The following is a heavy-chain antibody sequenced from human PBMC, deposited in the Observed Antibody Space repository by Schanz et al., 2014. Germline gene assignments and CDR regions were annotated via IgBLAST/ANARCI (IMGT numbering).Heavy chain of an antibody. V-gene: IGHV1-18*01. D-gene: IGHD3-10*01. Sequence: QVQLVQSGAEVKKPGASVKVSCKTSGYTFSSYGITWVRQAPGQGLEWMGWISPYNGNTNYPPKVQGRVTVTTDTSTTAVYVELRSLSSDAAADYFGTDDAVGSGSHSVYDHWGQGTLVTVSS. CDR2: ISPYNGNT. CDR1: GYTFSSYG. J-gene: IGHJ4*02. CDR3: TDDAVGSGSHSVYDH.